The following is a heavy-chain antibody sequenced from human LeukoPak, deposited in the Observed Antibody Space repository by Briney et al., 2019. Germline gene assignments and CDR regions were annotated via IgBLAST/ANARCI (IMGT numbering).Heavy chain of an antibody. CDR2: IYYSGST. Sequence: SETLSLTCTVSGASISSGNYYWSWIRQHPGKGLEWIGYIYYSGSTYYNPSLKSRVTISVDTSKNQFSLKLSSVTAADTAVYYCARAYGSSGYYGGSLFDYWGQGTLVTVSS. J-gene: IGHJ4*02. CDR1: GASISSGNYY. CDR3: ARAYGSSGYYGGSLFDY. V-gene: IGHV4-31*03. D-gene: IGHD3-22*01.